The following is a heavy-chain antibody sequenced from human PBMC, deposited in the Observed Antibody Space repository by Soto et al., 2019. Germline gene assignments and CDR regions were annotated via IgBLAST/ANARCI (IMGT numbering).Heavy chain of an antibody. CDR2: ISAYNGNT. V-gene: IGHV1-18*04. CDR3: AAGQGFGELLYLDY. CDR1: GYTFTIYG. J-gene: IGHJ4*02. D-gene: IGHD3-10*01. Sequence: ASVKVSCKASGYTFTIYGISWVRQAPGQGLEWMGWISAYNGNTNYAQKLQGRVTMTTDTSTSTAYMELRSLRSDDTAVYYCAAGQGFGELLYLDYWGQGTLVTVSS.